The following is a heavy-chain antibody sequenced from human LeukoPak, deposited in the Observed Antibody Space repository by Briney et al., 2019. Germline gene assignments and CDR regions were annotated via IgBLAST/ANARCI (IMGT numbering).Heavy chain of an antibody. CDR2: IYHSGST. V-gene: IGHV4-30-2*01. CDR1: SGSISSGGYY. D-gene: IGHD3-3*01. J-gene: IGHJ3*02. CDR3: ARSFQFLEWLDAI. Sequence: SETLSLTCAVCSGSISSGGYYWSWIRQPPGKGLKWIGYIYHSGSTNYNPSLKSRVTISVDRSKNQFSLKLGSVTAADTAVYYCARSFQFLEWLDAIWGQGTMVTVSS.